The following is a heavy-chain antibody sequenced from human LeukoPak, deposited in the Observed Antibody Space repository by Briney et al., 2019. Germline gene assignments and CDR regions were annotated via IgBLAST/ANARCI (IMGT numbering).Heavy chain of an antibody. CDR2: TYYRSKWYY. J-gene: IGHJ4*02. CDR1: GASVSSKSDT. V-gene: IGHV6-1*01. CDR3: ARSNSGHFDY. D-gene: IGHD5-12*01. Sequence: SQTLSLTCAISGASVSSKSDTWNWIRQSPSRGLEWLGRTYYRSKWYYEYAVSVKSRITINPDTSRNQFSLQLNSVTPEDTAVYYCARSNSGHFDYWGQGALVTVSS.